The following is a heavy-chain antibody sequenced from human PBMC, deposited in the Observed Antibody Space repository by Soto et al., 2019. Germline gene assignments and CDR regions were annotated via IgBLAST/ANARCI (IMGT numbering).Heavy chain of an antibody. CDR1: GGSFSGYY. Sequence: SETLSLTCAVYGGSFSGYYWSWIRQPPGKGLEWIGEINHSGSTNYNPSLKSRVTISVDTSKNQFSLKLSSVTAADTAVYYCARGTAEREWLRGYYYYYGMDVWGQGTTVTVSS. J-gene: IGHJ6*02. D-gene: IGHD5-12*01. CDR2: INHSGST. CDR3: ARGTAEREWLRGYYYYYGMDV. V-gene: IGHV4-34*01.